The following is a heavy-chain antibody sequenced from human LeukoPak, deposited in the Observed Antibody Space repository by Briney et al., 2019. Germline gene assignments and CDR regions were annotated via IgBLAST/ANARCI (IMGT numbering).Heavy chain of an antibody. CDR2: IYSSGST. CDR3: ARSVDRRDGKTKYWYFDL. V-gene: IGHV4-4*07. D-gene: IGHD5-24*01. Sequence: KPSETLSLTCTVSGGSISSYYWSWIRQPAGKGLEWIGRIYSSGSTDYNPSLKSRVTMSVDTSKNQVSLKLSSVTAADTAVYYCARSVDRRDGKTKYWYFDLWGRGTLVTVSS. J-gene: IGHJ2*01. CDR1: GGSISSYY.